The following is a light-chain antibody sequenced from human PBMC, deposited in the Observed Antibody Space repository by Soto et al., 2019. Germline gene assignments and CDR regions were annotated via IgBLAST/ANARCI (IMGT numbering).Light chain of an antibody. CDR3: QKRSNWPPVFT. Sequence: IVMTQSPDILSVSPGETVSLXCRASQSISDDLAWSQQTPGEAPRLLIXXAYNRATGIPDRFSGSGSGTDFTLISSSLEPEDSAVYYCQKRSNWPPVFTFGQGTRLEI. CDR1: QSISDD. V-gene: IGKV3-11*01. CDR2: XAY. J-gene: IGKJ5*01.